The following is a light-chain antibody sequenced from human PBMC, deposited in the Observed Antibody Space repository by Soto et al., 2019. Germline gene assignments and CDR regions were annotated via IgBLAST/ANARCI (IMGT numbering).Light chain of an antibody. J-gene: IGKJ1*01. CDR3: QEYKTWT. Sequence: DIQMTQSPSTLSASVGDTVTITCRASQSVSTWLAWYQQTPGKAPKLLMYDASTLESGAPARFSGSGSGTEFTLTISGLQPEDFATYHCQEYKTWTFGQGTKVDIK. CDR1: QSVSTW. V-gene: IGKV1-5*01. CDR2: DAS.